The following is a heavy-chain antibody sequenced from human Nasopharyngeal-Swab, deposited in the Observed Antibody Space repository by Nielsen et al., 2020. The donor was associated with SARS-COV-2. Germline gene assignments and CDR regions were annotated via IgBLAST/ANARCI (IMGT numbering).Heavy chain of an antibody. J-gene: IGHJ4*02. CDR2: INPNSGGT. CDR1: GYTFTGYY. Sequence: ASVKVSCKASGYTFTGYYMHWVRQAPGQGIEWVGWINPNSGGTNYAQKFQGRVTMTRDTSISTAYMELSRLSSDDTAVYYCVRAKYSGYEVYYWGQGTLVTVSS. V-gene: IGHV1-2*02. CDR3: VRAKYSGYEVYY. D-gene: IGHD5-12*01.